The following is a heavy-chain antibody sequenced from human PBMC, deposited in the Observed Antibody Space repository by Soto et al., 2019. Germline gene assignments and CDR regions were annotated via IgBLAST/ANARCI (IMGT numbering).Heavy chain of an antibody. Sequence: PGESLKISCKGSGYTFTSNWIGWVRQMPGKGLEWMGIIYPGDSDTRYSPSFQGQVTISADKSISTAYLQWSSLKASDTAMYYCAGGGVRGVITRTRDYYGMDVWGQGTTVTSP. D-gene: IGHD3-10*01. CDR2: IYPGDSDT. J-gene: IGHJ6*02. V-gene: IGHV5-51*01. CDR1: GYTFTSNW. CDR3: AGGGVRGVITRTRDYYGMDV.